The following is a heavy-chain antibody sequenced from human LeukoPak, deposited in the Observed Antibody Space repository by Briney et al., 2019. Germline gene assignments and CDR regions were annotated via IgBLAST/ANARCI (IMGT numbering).Heavy chain of an antibody. J-gene: IGHJ4*02. CDR1: GFTFSSYR. D-gene: IGHD5-18*01. CDR3: AKVYTALARDFDY. CDR2: ISSSSNYI. V-gene: IGHV3-21*01. Sequence: GGSLRLSCAASGFTFSSYRMNWVRQAPGKGLEWVSSISSSSNYIYYADSVKGRFTISRDNLKNTVYLQMKSLRAEDTAVYYCAKVYTALARDFDYWGQGTLVTVSS.